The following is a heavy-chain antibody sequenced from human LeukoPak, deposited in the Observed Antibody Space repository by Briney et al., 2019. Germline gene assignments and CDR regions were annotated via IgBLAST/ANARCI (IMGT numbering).Heavy chain of an antibody. J-gene: IGHJ4*02. V-gene: IGHV1-18*01. CDR3: ARDGPIITIFGVVPGAYFDY. D-gene: IGHD3-3*01. CDR1: GYTFTSYG. CDR2: ISAYNGNT. Sequence: ASVKVSCKASGYTFTSYGISWVRQAPGQGLEWMGWISAYNGNTNYAQKLQGRVAMTTDTSTSTAYMELRSLRSDDTAVYYCARDGPIITIFGVVPGAYFDYWGQGTLVTVSS.